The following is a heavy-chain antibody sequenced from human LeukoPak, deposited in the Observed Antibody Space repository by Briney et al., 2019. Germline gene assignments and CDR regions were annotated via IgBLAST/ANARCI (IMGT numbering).Heavy chain of an antibody. V-gene: IGHV3-48*01. CDR2: VSSSSSTI. CDR1: GFIFSNYN. CDR3: ARGRGSGNRFGY. J-gene: IGHJ4*02. D-gene: IGHD2-15*01. Sequence: KTGGSLRLSCAASGFIFSNYNMNWVRQAPGKGLEWVSYVSSSSSTINYADSVKGRFTISRDNAKNSLSLQMNSLRAEDTAVYYCARGRGSGNRFGYWGQGTLVTVPS.